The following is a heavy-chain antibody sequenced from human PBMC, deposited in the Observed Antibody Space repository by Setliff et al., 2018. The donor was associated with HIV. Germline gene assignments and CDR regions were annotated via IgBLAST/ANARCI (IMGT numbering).Heavy chain of an antibody. CDR1: GFTFRNHA. CDR2: ISYDGSNK. J-gene: IGHJ4*02. D-gene: IGHD6-6*01. Sequence: GGSLRLSCAASGFTFRNHAMHWVRQAPGKGLEWVAVISYDGSNKFYADSVKGRFTISRDNSKNTLYLQMNSLRAEDTAVYYCAREEYTQYYFDYWGQGTLVTVSS. CDR3: AREEYTQYYFDY. V-gene: IGHV3-30*04.